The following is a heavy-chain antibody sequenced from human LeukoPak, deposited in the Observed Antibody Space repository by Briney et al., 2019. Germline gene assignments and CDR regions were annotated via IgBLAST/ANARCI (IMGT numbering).Heavy chain of an antibody. D-gene: IGHD3-10*01. CDR1: GGSMSSNY. J-gene: IGHJ3*02. CDR2: IYTSGST. V-gene: IGHV4-4*07. CDR3: ARDSRRGVIITNDAFDI. Sequence: SETLSLTCTVSGGSMSSNYWSWIRQPAGKGLEWIGRIYTSGSTNYNPSLKSRVTMSVDTSKNQFSLKLSSVTAADTAVYYCARDSRRGVIITNDAFDIWGQGTMVTVSS.